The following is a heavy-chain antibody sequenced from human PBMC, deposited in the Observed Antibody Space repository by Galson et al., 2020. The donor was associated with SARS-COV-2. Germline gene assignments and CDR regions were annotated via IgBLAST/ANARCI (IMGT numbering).Heavy chain of an antibody. CDR2: ISYDGSNK. D-gene: IGHD1-26*01. CDR1: GFTFSSYV. Sequence: GGSLRLSCAASGFTFSSYVMHWVRQAPGKGLEWVAVISYDGSNKYYADSVKGRFTISRDNSKNTLYLQMNSLRAEDTAVYYCARAYSGSYFDAFDIWGQGTMVTVSS. V-gene: IGHV3-30*01. CDR3: ARAYSGSYFDAFDI. J-gene: IGHJ3*02.